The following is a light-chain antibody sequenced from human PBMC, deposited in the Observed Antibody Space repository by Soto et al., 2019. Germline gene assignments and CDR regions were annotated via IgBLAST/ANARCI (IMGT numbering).Light chain of an antibody. CDR2: QVT. CDR3: MSYAGGNRFV. CDR1: INDVGGYNY. Sequence: QSALTQPPSASGSPGQSGTISCAGTINDVGGYNYVSWYQQHPGKVPQLMIYQVTKRPSGVPDRFSASKSDTTASLTISGLQAEDEGDYYCMSYAGGNRFVFGTGTKVTVL. J-gene: IGLJ1*01. V-gene: IGLV2-8*01.